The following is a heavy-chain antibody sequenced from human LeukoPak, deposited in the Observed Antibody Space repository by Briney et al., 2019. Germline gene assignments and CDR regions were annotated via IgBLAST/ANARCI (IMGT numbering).Heavy chain of an antibody. V-gene: IGHV5-51*01. J-gene: IGHJ3*02. D-gene: IGHD3-16*02. CDR3: ARSPYDYVWGSYRPGTFDI. CDR2: IYPGDSDT. Sequence: GESLKISCKGSGYSFTSYWIGWVRQMPGKGLEWMGIIYPGDSDTRYSPSFQGQVTISADKSISTAYLQWSSLKASDTAMYYCARSPYDYVWGSYRPGTFDIWGQGTMVTVSS. CDR1: GYSFTSYW.